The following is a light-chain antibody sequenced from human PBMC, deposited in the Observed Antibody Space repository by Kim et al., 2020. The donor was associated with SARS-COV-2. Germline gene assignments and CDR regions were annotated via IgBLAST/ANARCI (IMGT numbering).Light chain of an antibody. CDR1: QGISSY. CDR2: AAS. J-gene: IGKJ2*01. Sequence: SASRGGRFTITCRASQGISSYLAWYQQKPGKAPKLLIYAASTLQSGVPSRFSGSGSGTDFTLTISCLQTEDIATYYCQQYYSYPPLFGQGTKLEI. V-gene: IGKV1-8*01. CDR3: QQYYSYPPL.